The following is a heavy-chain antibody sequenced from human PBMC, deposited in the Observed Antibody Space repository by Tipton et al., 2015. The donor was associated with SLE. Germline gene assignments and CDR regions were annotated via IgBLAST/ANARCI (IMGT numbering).Heavy chain of an antibody. V-gene: IGHV4-61*02. J-gene: IGHJ4*02. CDR2: IYSSGPT. CDR1: GGSISGSNYY. CDR3: ARVTGHSSGWYGWVDY. Sequence: LSLTCTVSGGSISGSNYYWSWIRQPAGKGLEWIGRIYSSGPTNYNPSLKSRITISVDTSKNQFSLNLSSVTAADTAVYYCARVTGHSSGWYGWVDYWGQGTLVTVSS. D-gene: IGHD6-19*01.